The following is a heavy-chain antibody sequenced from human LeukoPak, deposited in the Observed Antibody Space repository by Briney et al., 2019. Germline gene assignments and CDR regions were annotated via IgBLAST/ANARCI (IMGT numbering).Heavy chain of an antibody. J-gene: IGHJ4*02. V-gene: IGHV3-21*01. Sequence: GGSLRLSCAASGFTFSSYSMNWVRQAPGKGLEWVSSISSSSSYIYYADSVKGRFTISRDNAKNSLYLQMNSLRAEDTAVYYCAREVRRYCSSTSCHRYFDYWGQGTLVTVSS. CDR3: AREVRRYCSSTSCHRYFDY. CDR1: GFTFSSYS. D-gene: IGHD2-2*01. CDR2: ISSSSSYI.